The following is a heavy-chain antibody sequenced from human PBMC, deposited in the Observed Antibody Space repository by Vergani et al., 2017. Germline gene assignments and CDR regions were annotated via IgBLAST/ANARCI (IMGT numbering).Heavy chain of an antibody. J-gene: IGHJ6*02. D-gene: IGHD2-21*02. CDR3: ARDPRGYGGDPEDYYYGMDV. Sequence: QVQLVQSGAEVKKPGASVKVSCKASGYTFIIYGISWVRQAPGQGLEWMGWIIPVLGKTKYAQDFQGRLTITADTSTSTAYMELTSLRSQDTAVYYCARDPRGYGGDPEDYYYGMDVWGQGTTVTVSS. CDR1: GYTFIIYG. CDR2: IIPVLGKT. V-gene: IGHV1-18*01.